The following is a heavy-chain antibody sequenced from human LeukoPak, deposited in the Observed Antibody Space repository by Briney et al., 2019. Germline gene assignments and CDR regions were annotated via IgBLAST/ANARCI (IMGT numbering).Heavy chain of an antibody. CDR2: IKPDGSEK. J-gene: IGHJ4*02. Sequence: GGSLRLSCAASGLTHSNYWMTWVRQAPGKVLEWVANIKPDGSEKYYVDSVKGRFTISRDNAKNSLYLQMNSLRAEDTAVYYCAREVGGAYCGGDCYSGVYWGQGTLVTVSS. CDR3: AREVGGAYCGGDCYSGVY. V-gene: IGHV3-7*01. D-gene: IGHD2-21*02. CDR1: GLTHSNYW.